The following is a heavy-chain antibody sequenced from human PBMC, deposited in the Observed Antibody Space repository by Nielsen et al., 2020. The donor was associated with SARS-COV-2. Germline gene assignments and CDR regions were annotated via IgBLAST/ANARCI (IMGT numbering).Heavy chain of an antibody. CDR1: GYTFTSYG. V-gene: IGHV1-18*01. Sequence: ASVKVSCKASGYTFTSYGISWVRQAPGQGLEWMGWISAYNGNTNYAQKLQGRVTMTTDTSTSTAYMELRSLRSDDTAAYYCARALRSRGWFDPWGQGTLVTVSS. CDR2: ISAYNGNT. J-gene: IGHJ5*02. CDR3: ARALRSRGWFDP. D-gene: IGHD1-26*01.